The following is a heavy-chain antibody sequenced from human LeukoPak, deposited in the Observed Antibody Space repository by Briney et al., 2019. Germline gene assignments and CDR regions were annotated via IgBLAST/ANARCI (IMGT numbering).Heavy chain of an antibody. V-gene: IGHV3-23*01. D-gene: IGHD2-2*01. J-gene: IGHJ4*02. CDR1: GFAFSTYA. CDR2: ISGSGVTT. Sequence: GGSLRLSCAVSGFAFSTYAMNWVRQAPGKGLEWVSGISGSGVTTYYADSVKGRFTISRDNSKTTLYLQMNSLRAEDTAVYYCTKVGLLGDCSSTSCYYDYWGQGILVTVSS. CDR3: TKVGLLGDCSSTSCYYDY.